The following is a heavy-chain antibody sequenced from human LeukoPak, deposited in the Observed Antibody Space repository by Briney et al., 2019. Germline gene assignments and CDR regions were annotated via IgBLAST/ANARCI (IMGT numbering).Heavy chain of an antibody. J-gene: IGHJ4*02. CDR2: ITYSGSA. CDR1: GGSISSDDYY. CDR3: ARGGVGGYDYFDS. D-gene: IGHD5-12*01. Sequence: SQTLSLTCTVSGGSISSDDYYWSWIRQPPGKGLEWIGHITYSGSADYSPSLRSRVTMSVDTSKNQFSLKLNSVTAAETAMYFCARGGVGGYDYFDSWGQGTLVAVSS. V-gene: IGHV4-30-4*01.